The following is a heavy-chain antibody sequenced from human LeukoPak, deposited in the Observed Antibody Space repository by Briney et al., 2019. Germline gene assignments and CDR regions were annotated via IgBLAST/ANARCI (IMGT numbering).Heavy chain of an antibody. Sequence: SETLSLTCTVSGGSISSSSYYWGWIRQPPGKGLEWIGSIYYSGSTYYNPSLRSRVTISVDTSKNQFSLKLSSVTAADTAVYYCARGSARSSRGEGGSDAFDIWGQGTMVTVSS. D-gene: IGHD3-10*01. V-gene: IGHV4-39*07. CDR2: IYYSGST. CDR1: GGSISSSSYY. CDR3: ARGSARSSRGEGGSDAFDI. J-gene: IGHJ3*02.